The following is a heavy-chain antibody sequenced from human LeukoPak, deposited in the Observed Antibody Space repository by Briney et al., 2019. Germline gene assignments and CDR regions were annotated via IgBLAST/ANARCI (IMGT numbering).Heavy chain of an antibody. J-gene: IGHJ4*02. CDR3: ARVGSGWYVDY. D-gene: IGHD6-19*01. CDR1: GFTFSSYG. CDR2: IWYDGSNK. V-gene: IGHV3-33*01. Sequence: GGSLRLSCAASGFTFSSYGMHWVRQAPGKGLEWVAVIWYDGSNKYYAGSVKGRFTISRDNSKNTLYLQMNSLRAEDTAVYYCARVGSGWYVDYWGQGTLVTVSS.